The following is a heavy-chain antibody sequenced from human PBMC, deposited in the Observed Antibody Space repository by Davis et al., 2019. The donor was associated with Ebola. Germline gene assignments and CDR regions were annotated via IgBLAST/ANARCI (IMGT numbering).Heavy chain of an antibody. CDR3: ARGAVGYYGSGSYLHYYYYYGMDV. D-gene: IGHD3-10*01. J-gene: IGHJ6*02. CDR2: INHSGST. Sequence: PSETLSLTCTVSGGSISSYYWSWIRQPPGKGLEWIGEINHSGSTNYNPSLKSRVTISVDTSKNQFSLKLSSVTAADTAVYYCARGAVGYYGSGSYLHYYYYYGMDVWGQGTTVTVSS. V-gene: IGHV4-34*01. CDR1: GGSISSYY.